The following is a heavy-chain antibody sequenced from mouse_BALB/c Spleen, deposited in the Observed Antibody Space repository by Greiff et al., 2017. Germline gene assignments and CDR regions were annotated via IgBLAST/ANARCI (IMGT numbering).Heavy chain of an antibody. D-gene: IGHD2-1*01. Sequence: VQRVESGPGLVQPSQSLSITCTVSGFSLTSYGVHWVRQSPGKGLEWLGVIWSGGSTDYNAAFISRLSISKDNSKSQVFFKMNSLQANDTAIYYCARYGNYGYFDVWGAGTTVTVSS. CDR1: GFSLTSYG. CDR2: IWSGGST. J-gene: IGHJ1*01. CDR3: ARYGNYGYFDV. V-gene: IGHV2-2*02.